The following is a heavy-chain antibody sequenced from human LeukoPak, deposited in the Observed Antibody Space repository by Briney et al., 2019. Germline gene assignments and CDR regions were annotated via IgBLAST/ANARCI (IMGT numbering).Heavy chain of an antibody. CDR2: ISGSSDVT. J-gene: IGHJ4*02. D-gene: IGHD2-21*02. V-gene: IGHV3-23*01. Sequence: PGGSLRLSCAGSGFTFSSYAMNWVRQAPGKGLERVSTISGSSDVTYYADSVKGRFTISRDNSKNTLSLQMNSLRAEDTALYYCARKRGVTGDYFGYWGQGTLVTVSS. CDR1: GFTFSSYA. CDR3: ARKRGVTGDYFGY.